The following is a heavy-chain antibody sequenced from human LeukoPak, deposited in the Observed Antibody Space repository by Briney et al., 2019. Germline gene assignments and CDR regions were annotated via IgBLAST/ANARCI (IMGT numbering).Heavy chain of an antibody. CDR1: GGSISSGSYY. CDR2: IYTSGST. CDR3: ARVRSSGWLGFHYYYYYYMDV. J-gene: IGHJ6*03. D-gene: IGHD6-19*01. V-gene: IGHV4-61*02. Sequence: PSETLSLTCTVSGGSISSGSYYWSWIRQPAGKGLEWIGRIYTSGSTNYNPSLKSRVTISVDTSKNRFSLKLSSVTAADTAVYYCARVRSSGWLGFHYYYYYYMDVWGKGTTVTVSS.